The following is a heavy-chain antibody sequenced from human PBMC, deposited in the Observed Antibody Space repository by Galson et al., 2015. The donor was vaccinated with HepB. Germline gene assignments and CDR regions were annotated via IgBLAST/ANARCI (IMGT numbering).Heavy chain of an antibody. D-gene: IGHD3-16*02. V-gene: IGHV3-21*01. Sequence: LRLSCAASGFTFSSYSMNWVRQAPGEGLEWVSSISSGSIYIYYADSVKGRFTISRDNAKSSLYLQMNSLRAEDTAVYYCARDYRSGSDFDYWGQGTLVTVSS. CDR2: ISSGSIYI. CDR1: GFTFSSYS. CDR3: ARDYRSGSDFDY. J-gene: IGHJ4*02.